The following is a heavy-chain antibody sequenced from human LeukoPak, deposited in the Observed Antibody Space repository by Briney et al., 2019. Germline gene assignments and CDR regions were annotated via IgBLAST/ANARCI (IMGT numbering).Heavy chain of an antibody. CDR3: AREDFGDYHFDY. V-gene: IGHV3-30-3*01. Sequence: GGSLRLSCAASGFTFSSYATHWVRQAPGKGLEWVAVISYDGSNKYYADSVKGRFTISRDNSKNTLYLQMNSLRAEDTAVYYCAREDFGDYHFDYWGQGTLVTVSS. CDR2: ISYDGSNK. CDR1: GFTFSSYA. J-gene: IGHJ4*02. D-gene: IGHD4-17*01.